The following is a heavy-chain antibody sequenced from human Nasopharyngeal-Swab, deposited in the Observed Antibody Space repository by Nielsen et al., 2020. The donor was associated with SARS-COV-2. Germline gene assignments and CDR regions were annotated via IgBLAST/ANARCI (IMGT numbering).Heavy chain of an antibody. D-gene: IGHD3-22*01. J-gene: IGHJ3*02. Sequence: AGSGLDFRSYEMNWVRQAPGKGLEWVSYISSSGSTIYYADSVKGRFTISRDNAKNSLYLQMNSLRAEDTAVYYCAREGENDSSGYFSDAFDIWGQGTMVTVSS. V-gene: IGHV3-48*03. CDR3: AREGENDSSGYFSDAFDI. CDR1: GLDFRSYE. CDR2: ISSSGSTI.